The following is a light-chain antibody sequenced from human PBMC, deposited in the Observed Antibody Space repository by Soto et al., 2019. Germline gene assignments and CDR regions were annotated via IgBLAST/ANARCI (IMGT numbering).Light chain of an antibody. CDR2: EVS. J-gene: IGLJ1*01. CDR1: SSDVGGYNY. V-gene: IGLV2-14*01. Sequence: QSALTQPASVSGSPGQSITISCTGTSSDVGGYNYVSWYQQHPGKAPKVMLHEVSNRPSGVSNRFSGSKSGNTASLTISGLQAEDEADYYCGSYRSTPLYVFGTGTKVTVL. CDR3: GSYRSTPLYV.